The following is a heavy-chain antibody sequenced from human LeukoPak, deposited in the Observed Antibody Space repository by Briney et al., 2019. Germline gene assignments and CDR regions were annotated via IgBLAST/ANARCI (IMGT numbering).Heavy chain of an antibody. CDR2: INPNSGGT. CDR3: ARDFSANYPPYYYYMDV. Sequence: GASVKVSCKASGYTFTGYYMHWVRQAPGQGLEWMGWINPNSGGTNYAQKFQGRVTMTRDTSISTAYMELSRLRSDDTAVYYCARDFSANYPPYYYYMDVWGKGTTVTVSS. CDR1: GYTFTGYY. V-gene: IGHV1-2*02. J-gene: IGHJ6*03. D-gene: IGHD5-24*01.